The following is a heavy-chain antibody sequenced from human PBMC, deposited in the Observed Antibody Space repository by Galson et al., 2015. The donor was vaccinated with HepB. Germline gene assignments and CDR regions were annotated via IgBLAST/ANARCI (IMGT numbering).Heavy chain of an antibody. Sequence: SLRLSCAASGFTFSSYGMRWVRQAPGKGLEWVAVISYDGSNKYYADSVKGRFTISRDNSKNTLYLQMNSLRAEDTAVYYCAKDHRPGNQLPRYYFDYWGQGTLVTVSS. CDR3: AKDHRPGNQLPRYYFDY. CDR1: GFTFSSYG. CDR2: ISYDGSNK. D-gene: IGHD2-2*01. J-gene: IGHJ4*02. V-gene: IGHV3-30*18.